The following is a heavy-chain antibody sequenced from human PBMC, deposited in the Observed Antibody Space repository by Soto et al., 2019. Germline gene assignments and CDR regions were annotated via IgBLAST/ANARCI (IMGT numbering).Heavy chain of an antibody. J-gene: IGHJ4*02. V-gene: IGHV3-15*01. CDR1: GFTFNNAC. CDR2: IKSKTDGGTT. Sequence: TGGSLTLSCAASGFTFNNACITWVRQAPGKGMEWVGRIKSKTDGGTTDYPAPVTGRFTTSSDDSKNTVYLQMNSLRTEDTAVYYCTTANFWDNFDYWGQGTLVTVSS. D-gene: IGHD1-26*01. CDR3: TTANFWDNFDY.